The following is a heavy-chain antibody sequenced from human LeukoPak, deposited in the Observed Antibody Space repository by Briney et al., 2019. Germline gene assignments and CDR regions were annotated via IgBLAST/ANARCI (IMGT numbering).Heavy chain of an antibody. CDR1: GGSISSSSYY. D-gene: IGHD6-19*01. V-gene: IGHV4-39*02. CDR2: IYYSGST. Sequence: PSETLSLTCTVSGGSISSSSYYWGWIRQPPGKGLEWIGSIYYSGSTYYNPSLKSRVTISVDTSKNQFSLKLSSVTAADTAVYYCARDSSGWSSGYYFDYWGQGTLVTVSS. CDR3: ARDSSGWSSGYYFDY. J-gene: IGHJ4*02.